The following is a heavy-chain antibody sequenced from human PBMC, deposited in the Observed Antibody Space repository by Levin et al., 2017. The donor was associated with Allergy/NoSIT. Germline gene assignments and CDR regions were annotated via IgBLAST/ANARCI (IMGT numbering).Heavy chain of an antibody. CDR1: GFTFSSYP. J-gene: IGHJ4*02. D-gene: IGHD2-15*01. Sequence: GGSLRLSCAASGFTFSSYPMHWVRQAPGKGLEWVAVILYDGVDKYYADSVKGRFTISRDNSKNTVYLQMKSLTCEDTAVYYCARDRGARFDIVVVAAATIDYWGQGTLVTVSS. V-gene: IGHV3-30-3*01. CDR3: ARDRGARFDIVVVAAATIDY. CDR2: ILYDGVDK.